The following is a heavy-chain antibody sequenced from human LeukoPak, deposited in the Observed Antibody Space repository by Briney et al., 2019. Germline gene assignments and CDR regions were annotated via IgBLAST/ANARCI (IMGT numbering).Heavy chain of an antibody. Sequence: PGGSLRLSCAASGFTFSDYYMSWIRQAPGKGLEWVSYISSSGSTISYADSVKGRFTISRDNAKNSLYLQMNSLRAEDTAVYYCARDSFPGYSSGWYVYWGQGTLVTVSS. CDR2: ISSSGSTI. CDR3: ARDSFPGYSSGWYVY. V-gene: IGHV3-11*04. D-gene: IGHD6-19*01. CDR1: GFTFSDYY. J-gene: IGHJ4*02.